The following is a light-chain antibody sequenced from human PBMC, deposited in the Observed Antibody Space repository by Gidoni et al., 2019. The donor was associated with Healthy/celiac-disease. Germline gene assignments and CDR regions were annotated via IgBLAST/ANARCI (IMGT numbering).Light chain of an antibody. CDR3: QVWDSSSDHPGV. Sequence: SYVLTQPPSVSVAPGKTARITCGGNNIGSKSVHWYQQKPGQAPGLVIYDDSDRPSGIPERFSGSNSGNTATRTISRVEAGDEADYYCQVWDSSSDHPGVFGTGTKVTVL. CDR1: NIGSKS. CDR2: DDS. V-gene: IGLV3-21*04. J-gene: IGLJ1*01.